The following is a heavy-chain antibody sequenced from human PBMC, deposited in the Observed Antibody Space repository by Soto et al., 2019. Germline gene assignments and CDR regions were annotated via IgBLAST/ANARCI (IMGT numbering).Heavy chain of an antibody. CDR2: ISTYSGDP. Sequence: QVHLVQSGVEVKTPGASVKVSCQASGYTFFTYDISWVRQAPGQGLEWMGWISTYSGDPKYAQKFQGRVTMTTDTSTTTAYLELRSLRSDDPAVYYCARHHGPTTSENWFDPWGQGTLVTVSS. CDR1: GYTFFTYD. V-gene: IGHV1-18*01. CDR3: ARHHGPTTSENWFDP. J-gene: IGHJ5*02. D-gene: IGHD5-12*01.